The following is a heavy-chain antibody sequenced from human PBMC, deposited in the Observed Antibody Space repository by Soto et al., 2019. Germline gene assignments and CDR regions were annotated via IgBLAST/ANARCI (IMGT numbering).Heavy chain of an antibody. CDR1: GGSISSYY. CDR2: IYYSGST. D-gene: IGHD6-6*01. CDR3: ARGALWQLVRGWFDP. Sequence: SETLSLTCTVSGGSISSYYWSWIRQPPGKGLEWIGYIYYSGSTNYNPSLKSRVTISVDTSKNQFSLKLSSVTAADTAVYYCARGALWQLVRGWFDPWGQGTLVTVSS. J-gene: IGHJ5*02. V-gene: IGHV4-59*01.